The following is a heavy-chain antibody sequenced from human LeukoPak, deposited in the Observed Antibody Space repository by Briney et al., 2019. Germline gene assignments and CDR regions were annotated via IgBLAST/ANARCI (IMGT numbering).Heavy chain of an antibody. CDR3: ARDQRVRGYYYYYYMDV. Sequence: SGGSLRLSCAASGFTFSDYYMSWIRQAPGKGLEWVSYISSSGSTIYYADSVKGRFTISRDNAKNSLYLQMNSLRAEDTAVYYCARDQRVRGYYYYYYMDVWGKGTTVTISS. CDR1: GFTFSDYY. D-gene: IGHD3-10*01. V-gene: IGHV3-11*01. J-gene: IGHJ6*03. CDR2: ISSSGSTI.